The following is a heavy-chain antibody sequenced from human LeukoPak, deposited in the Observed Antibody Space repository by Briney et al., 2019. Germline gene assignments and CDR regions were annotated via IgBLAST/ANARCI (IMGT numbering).Heavy chain of an antibody. CDR1: GFTFSSYD. Sequence: PGGSLRLSCAASGFTFSSYDMHWVRQATGKGLEWVSAIGTAGDTYYPGSVKGRFTISRENAKNSLYLQMNSLRAGDTAVYYCARAKWSPDYYYYGMDVWGQGTTVAVSS. J-gene: IGHJ6*02. CDR2: IGTAGDT. CDR3: ARAKWSPDYYYYGMDV. D-gene: IGHD2-15*01. V-gene: IGHV3-13*01.